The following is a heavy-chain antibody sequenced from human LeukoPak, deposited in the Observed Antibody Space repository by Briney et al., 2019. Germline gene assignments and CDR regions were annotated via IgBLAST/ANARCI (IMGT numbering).Heavy chain of an antibody. D-gene: IGHD2-21*01. J-gene: IGHJ4*01. CDR3: ARDRPGDSHFDY. V-gene: IGHV3-48*01. CDR2: ISFSSSTI. Sequence: GGSLRLSCAASGFTFSIYSMNWVRQAPGEGLEWISYISFSSSTIYYADSVKGRFTISRDNGKNSLYLQMDSLRAEDTAVYYCARDRPGDSHFDYWGQGTLVTVSS. CDR1: GFTFSIYS.